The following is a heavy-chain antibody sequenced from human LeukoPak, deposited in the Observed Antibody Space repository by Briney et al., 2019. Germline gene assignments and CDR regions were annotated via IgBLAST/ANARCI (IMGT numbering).Heavy chain of an antibody. CDR3: ARGIAVAEPLLNY. CDR1: GFTFDDYA. J-gene: IGHJ4*02. D-gene: IGHD6-19*01. Sequence: PGRSLRLSCAASGFTFDDYAMHWVRQAPGKGLEWVAVISYDGSNKYYADSVKGRFTISRDNSKNTLYLQMNSLRAEDTAVYYCARGIAVAEPLLNYWGQGTLVTVSS. CDR2: ISYDGSNK. V-gene: IGHV3-30-3*01.